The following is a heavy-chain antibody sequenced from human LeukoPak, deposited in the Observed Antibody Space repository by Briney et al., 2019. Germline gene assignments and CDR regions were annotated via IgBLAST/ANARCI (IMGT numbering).Heavy chain of an antibody. D-gene: IGHD6-19*01. J-gene: IGHJ4*02. CDR3: ARGVAVAGTYFDY. CDR2: HSAYSRDNGNT. Sequence: ASVKVSCKASGYTLTSYGFSWVRQAAGQGAEWMGWHSAYSRDNGNTNYAQKLQGRATMTTDTSTSTGYLELRSLRSDDTAVYYCARGVAVAGTYFDYWGQGTLVTVSS. CDR1: GYTLTSYG. V-gene: IGHV1-18*01.